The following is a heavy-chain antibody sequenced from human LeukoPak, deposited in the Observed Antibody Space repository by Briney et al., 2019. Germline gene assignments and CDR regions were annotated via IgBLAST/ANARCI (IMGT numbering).Heavy chain of an antibody. D-gene: IGHD4-17*01. V-gene: IGHV4-39*07. Sequence: SETLSLTCTVSSGSISTSNYYWGWVRQPPGKALEWIGNIFYSGSTYYSPSLKSRVTISLDTSRNQFSLKLNSVTAADTAAYYCARHGPFYGTAFYFDYWGQGTQVIVSS. CDR2: IFYSGST. CDR1: SGSISTSNYY. J-gene: IGHJ4*02. CDR3: ARHGPFYGTAFYFDY.